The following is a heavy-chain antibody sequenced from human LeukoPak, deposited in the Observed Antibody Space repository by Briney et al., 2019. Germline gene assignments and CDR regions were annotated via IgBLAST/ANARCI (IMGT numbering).Heavy chain of an antibody. Sequence: GASVKVSCKAPGYTFTSYGISWVRQAPGQGLEWMGWISAYNGNTNYAQKLQGRVTMTTDTSTSTAYMELRSLRSDDTAVYYCARVSIARLRSLVNWFDPWGQGTLVTVSS. CDR3: ARVSIARLRSLVNWFDP. J-gene: IGHJ5*02. CDR1: GYTFTSYG. CDR2: ISAYNGNT. V-gene: IGHV1-18*01. D-gene: IGHD6-6*01.